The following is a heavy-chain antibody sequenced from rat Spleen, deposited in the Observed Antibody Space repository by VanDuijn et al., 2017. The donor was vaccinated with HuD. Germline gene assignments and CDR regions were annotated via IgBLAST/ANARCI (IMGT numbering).Heavy chain of an antibody. CDR3: ARDGSGDDFDY. J-gene: IGHJ2*01. D-gene: IGHD1-12*02. Sequence: QVQLKESGPGLVQPSQTLSLTCTVSGFSLSNNGVTWVRQPPGKGLEWVATISSGGHTYYNSVLKSRLSISRDTSKSQVFLKMNSLQTEDTATYYCARDGSGDDFDYWGQGVMVTVSS. CDR2: ISSGGHT. CDR1: GFSLSNNG. V-gene: IGHV2S12*01.